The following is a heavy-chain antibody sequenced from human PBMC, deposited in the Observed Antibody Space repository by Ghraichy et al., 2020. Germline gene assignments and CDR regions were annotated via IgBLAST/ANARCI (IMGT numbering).Heavy chain of an antibody. CDR2: IYYSGST. CDR3: ARGEIVPAPQLCSCPSGMDV. V-gene: IGHV4-31*03. Sequence: SETLSLTCTVSGGSISSGGYYWSWIRQHPGKGLEWIGYIYYSGSTYYNPSLKSRVTISVDTSKNQFSLKLSSVTAADTAVYYCARGEIVPAPQLCSCPSGMDVWGQGTTVTVSS. J-gene: IGHJ6*02. CDR1: GGSISSGGYY. D-gene: IGHD2-2*01.